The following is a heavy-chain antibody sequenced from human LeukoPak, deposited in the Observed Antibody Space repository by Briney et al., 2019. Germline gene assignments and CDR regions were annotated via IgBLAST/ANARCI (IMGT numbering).Heavy chain of an antibody. CDR1: GFTFSSYA. D-gene: IGHD2-2*01. V-gene: IGHV3-30*04. Sequence: PGGSLRLSCAASGFTFSSYAMHWVRQAPGKGLEWVAVISYDGSNKYYADSVQGRFTISRDNSKNTLYLQMNSLRAEDTAVYYCARQRYCSSTSCYAVDEYWGQGTLVTVSS. J-gene: IGHJ4*02. CDR3: ARQRYCSSTSCYAVDEY. CDR2: ISYDGSNK.